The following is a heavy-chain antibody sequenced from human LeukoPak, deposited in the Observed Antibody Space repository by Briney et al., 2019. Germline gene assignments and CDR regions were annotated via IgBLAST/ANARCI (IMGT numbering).Heavy chain of an antibody. Sequence: SETLSLTCAVYGGSFSGYYWSWIRQPPGKGLEWIGEINHSGSTNYNPSLKSRVTISVDTSKNQFSLKLSSVTAADTAVYYRARAARLWWSSMDYWGQGTPVTVSS. D-gene: IGHD2-21*01. CDR1: GGSFSGYY. CDR3: ARAARLWWSSMDY. V-gene: IGHV4-34*01. J-gene: IGHJ4*02. CDR2: INHSGST.